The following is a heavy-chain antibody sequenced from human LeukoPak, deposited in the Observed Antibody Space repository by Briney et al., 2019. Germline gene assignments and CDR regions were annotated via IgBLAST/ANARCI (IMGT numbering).Heavy chain of an antibody. CDR2: ISGSGGST. V-gene: IGHV3-23*01. D-gene: IGHD3-3*01. CDR1: GFTFSSYA. J-gene: IGHJ4*02. CDR3: AKNYDFWSGSPFDY. Sequence: GGSLRLSCAASGFTFSSYAMSWVRQAPGKGLEWVSAISGSGGSTYYADSVKGRFTISRDNSKNTLYLQMNSLRAEDTAAYYCAKNYDFWSGSPFDYWGQGTLVTVSS.